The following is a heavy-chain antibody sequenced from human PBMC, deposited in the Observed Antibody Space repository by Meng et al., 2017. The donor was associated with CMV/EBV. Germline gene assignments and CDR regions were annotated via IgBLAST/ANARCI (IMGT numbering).Heavy chain of an antibody. CDR2: TPYDGNKK. V-gene: IGHV3-30*03. D-gene: IGHD4-17*01. CDR3: ARDSEYGDFKFDQ. Sequence: GGSLRLSCAASGFTFSVYYMNWVRQAPGKGLEWVAVTPYDGNKKYYADSLKGRFTISRDNPKNTLFLQMNSLRADDTAVYYCARDSEYGDFKFDQWGQGTLVTVSS. CDR1: GFTFSVYY. J-gene: IGHJ4*02.